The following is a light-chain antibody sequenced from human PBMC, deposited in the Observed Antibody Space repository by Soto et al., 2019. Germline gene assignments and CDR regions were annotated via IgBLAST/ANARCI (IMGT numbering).Light chain of an antibody. CDR2: GDT. Sequence: QSVLTQPPSVSGAPGQRVTISCTGSSSNIGADYAVHWYQHLPGAAPKLLITGDTSRPSGVPDRFSGSKSGNAASLTISGLQAEDEADYYCSAFTSSTTLAFGGGTKVTVL. CDR1: SSNIGADYA. V-gene: IGLV1-40*01. J-gene: IGLJ3*02. CDR3: SAFTSSTTLA.